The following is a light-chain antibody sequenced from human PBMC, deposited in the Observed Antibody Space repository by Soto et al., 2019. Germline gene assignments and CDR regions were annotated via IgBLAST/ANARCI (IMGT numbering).Light chain of an antibody. CDR1: SSDVGGYNY. Sequence: QSVLTQPASVSGSPGQSITISCTGTSSDVGGYNYVSWYQQHPGKAPKLMIYDVSNRPSGVSNRFSGSKSGNTASLTICGLQAEDEAAYYCSSYTSSSTLVVFGGGTKVTVL. CDR2: DVS. J-gene: IGLJ2*01. CDR3: SSYTSSSTLVV. V-gene: IGLV2-14*01.